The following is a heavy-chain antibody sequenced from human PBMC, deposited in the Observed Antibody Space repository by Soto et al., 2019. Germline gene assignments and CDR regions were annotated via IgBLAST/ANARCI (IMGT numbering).Heavy chain of an antibody. CDR1: GFIFRTSG. V-gene: IGHV3-30*18. D-gene: IGHD3-22*01. J-gene: IGHJ4*02. CDR3: AKESHYYDSSGYPPLHY. Sequence: QIHLVESGGGVVQPGRPLTLSCVASGFIFRTSGMHWVRQAPGKGLEWVAVISADGRNDAYADSVKGRLTISRDNSKNTLYLQTNSVRHEDTAIYYCAKESHYYDSSGYPPLHYWGQGTLVTVSS. CDR2: ISADGRND.